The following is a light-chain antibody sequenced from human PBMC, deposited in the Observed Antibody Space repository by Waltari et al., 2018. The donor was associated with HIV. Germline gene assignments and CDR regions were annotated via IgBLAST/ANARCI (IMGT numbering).Light chain of an antibody. CDR3: QQYINLPPYT. Sequence: DIVMTQSPATLSVSPGERATLSCRASQSIGNNLAWYQQKPGQAPRLLMYDASTRATGVPARFSGSGSGTEFTLTISSLQSEDFAVYYCQQYINLPPYTFGQGTKLEIK. CDR1: QSIGNN. V-gene: IGKV3-15*01. CDR2: DAS. J-gene: IGKJ2*01.